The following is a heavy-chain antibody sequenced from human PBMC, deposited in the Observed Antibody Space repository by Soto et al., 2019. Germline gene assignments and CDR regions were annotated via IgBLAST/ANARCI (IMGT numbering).Heavy chain of an antibody. CDR3: ARDGTVLLWFGEPTVNYGMDV. CDR2: IYTSGST. V-gene: IGHV4-4*07. Sequence: QVQLQESGPGLVKPSETLSLTCTVSGGSISSYYWSWIRQPAGKGLEWIGRIYTSGSTNYNPSLKCRVTMSVDTSKNQFSLMLSSVTAADTAVYYCARDGTVLLWFGEPTVNYGMDVWGQGTTVTVSS. CDR1: GGSISSYY. D-gene: IGHD3-10*01. J-gene: IGHJ6*02.